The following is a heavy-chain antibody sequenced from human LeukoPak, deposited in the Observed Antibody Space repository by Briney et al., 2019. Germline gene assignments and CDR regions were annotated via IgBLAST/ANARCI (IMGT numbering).Heavy chain of an antibody. Sequence: GASVKVSCKASGYTFTSYGISWVRRAPGQGLEWMGWISAYNGNTNYAQKLQGRVTMTTDTSTSTAYMELRSLRSGDTAVYYCVRDWRGVTGDYLLDYWGQGTLVTVSS. V-gene: IGHV1-18*01. CDR3: VRDWRGVTGDYLLDY. CDR1: GYTFTSYG. J-gene: IGHJ4*02. D-gene: IGHD4-17*01. CDR2: ISAYNGNT.